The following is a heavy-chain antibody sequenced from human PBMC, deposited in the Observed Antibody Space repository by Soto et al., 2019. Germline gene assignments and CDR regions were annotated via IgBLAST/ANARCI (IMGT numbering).Heavy chain of an antibody. Sequence: SVKVSCKASGGTFSSYTISWVRQAPGQGLEWMGRIIPILGIANYAQKFQGRVTITADKSTSTAYMELSSLRSEDTAVYYCARANYDSSGYYYYYYGMDVWGQGTTVTVSS. CDR2: IIPILGIA. D-gene: IGHD3-22*01. CDR3: ARANYDSSGYYYYYYGMDV. CDR1: GGTFSSYT. J-gene: IGHJ6*02. V-gene: IGHV1-69*02.